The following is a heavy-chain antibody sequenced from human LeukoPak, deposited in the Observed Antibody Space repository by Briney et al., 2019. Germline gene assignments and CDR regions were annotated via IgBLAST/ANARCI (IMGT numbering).Heavy chain of an antibody. D-gene: IGHD1/OR15-1a*01. CDR1: GFTFSSYE. CDR3: ARENTEDAFDI. V-gene: IGHV3-48*03. J-gene: IGHJ3*02. Sequence: GGSLRLSCAASGFTFSSYEMNWVRQAPGKGLEWVSYISGSASTRNYADSVKGRFTISRDNAKNSLYLQMSSLRAEDTAVYYCARENTEDAFDIWGQGTMVIVSS. CDR2: ISGSASTR.